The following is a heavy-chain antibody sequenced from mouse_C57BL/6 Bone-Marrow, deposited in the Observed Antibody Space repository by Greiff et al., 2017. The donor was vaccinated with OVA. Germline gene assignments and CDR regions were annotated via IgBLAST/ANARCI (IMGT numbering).Heavy chain of an antibody. CDR3: ARRGLLLDIDY. V-gene: IGHV1-82*01. CDR2: IYPGDGDT. CDR1: GYAFSSSW. D-gene: IGHD2-3*01. J-gene: IGHJ2*01. Sequence: VQLVESGPELVKPGASVKISCKASGYAFSSSWMNWVKQRPGKGLEWIGRIYPGDGDTNYNGKFKGKATLTADKSSSTAYMQLSSLTSEDSAVYFCARRGLLLDIDYWGQGTTLTVSS.